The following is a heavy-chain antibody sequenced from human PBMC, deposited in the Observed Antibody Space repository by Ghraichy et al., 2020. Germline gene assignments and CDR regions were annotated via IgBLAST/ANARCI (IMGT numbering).Heavy chain of an antibody. Sequence: GESLNISCAASGFTVSNNYMSWVRQAPGKGLEWVSLIYSGGGTLYADSVKGRFTISRGSSKNTLYLQMNSLRAEHTAVYYCPRDSNGLDKTPGWGQGTLVTVSS. V-gene: IGHV3-53*01. CDR1: GFTVSNNY. CDR3: PRDSNGLDKTPG. CDR2: IYSGGGT. J-gene: IGHJ4*02. D-gene: IGHD2-2*03.